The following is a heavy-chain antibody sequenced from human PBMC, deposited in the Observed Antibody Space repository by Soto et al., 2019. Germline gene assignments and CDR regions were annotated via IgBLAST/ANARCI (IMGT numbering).Heavy chain of an antibody. CDR3: VRYCSGGSCPDAFDI. Sequence: EVQLVESAGSLVQPGGSLKLSCAASGFTFSDSAIHWVRQASGKGLEWVGRIRSKANSDAIVYAASVKGRFTISRDDSKNTAYLQMNSLKTEDTAVYYCVRYCSGGSCPDAFDIWGQGTMVTVSS. CDR1: GFTFSDSA. D-gene: IGHD2-15*01. V-gene: IGHV3-73*02. CDR2: IRSKANSDAI. J-gene: IGHJ3*02.